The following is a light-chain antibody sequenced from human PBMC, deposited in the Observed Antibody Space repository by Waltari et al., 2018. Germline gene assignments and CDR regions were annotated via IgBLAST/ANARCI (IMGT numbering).Light chain of an antibody. Sequence: EIVLTQSPATLSLSPGERATLSCRASQRVSSKLAWYQQKPGQAPRRLMYDASNRATGIPARFSGSGSGTDFTLTISSLEPEDFAVYYCHQRNNWPFTFGQGTKLEIK. CDR2: DAS. V-gene: IGKV3-11*01. J-gene: IGKJ2*01. CDR1: QRVSSK. CDR3: HQRNNWPFT.